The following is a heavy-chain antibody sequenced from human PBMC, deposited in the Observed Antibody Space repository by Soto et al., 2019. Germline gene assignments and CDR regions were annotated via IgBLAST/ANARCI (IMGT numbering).Heavy chain of an antibody. V-gene: IGHV3-21*01. J-gene: IGHJ3*01. Sequence: PWGSLRLSCTASGFTFSSYSMNWVRQAPGKGLEWVSSISSGSSYIYDADSVKGRFTISRDNAKNSLYLQMISLRAEDTAVYYCARDGGEDAFDFWGQGTMVTVSS. CDR3: ARDGGEDAFDF. CDR2: ISSGSSYI. CDR1: GFTFSSYS. D-gene: IGHD2-15*01.